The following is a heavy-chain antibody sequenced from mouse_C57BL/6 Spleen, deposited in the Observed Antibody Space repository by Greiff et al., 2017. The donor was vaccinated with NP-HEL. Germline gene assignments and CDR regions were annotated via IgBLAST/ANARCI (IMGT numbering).Heavy chain of an antibody. CDR1: GYAFSSSW. CDR2: IYPGDGDT. CDR3: ARRSLYYGNYVDAMDY. Sequence: GASVKISCKASGYAFSSSWMNWVKQRPGKGLEWIGRIYPGDGDTNYNGKFKGKATLTADKSSSTAYMQLSSLTSEDSAVYFCARRSLYYGNYVDAMDYWGQGTSVTVSS. J-gene: IGHJ4*01. D-gene: IGHD2-1*01. V-gene: IGHV1-82*01.